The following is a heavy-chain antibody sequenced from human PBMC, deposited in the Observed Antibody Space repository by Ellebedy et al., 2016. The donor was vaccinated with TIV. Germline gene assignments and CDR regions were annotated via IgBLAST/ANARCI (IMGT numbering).Heavy chain of an antibody. Sequence: GESLKISCAASGFTFSNYWIHWVRQAPGKGLVWLSRINRDGSSANYADSVKGRFSISRDNSKNTLYVQMNSLRAEDTAVYYCARGGRDQWPIDYWGQGTLVTVSS. CDR1: GFTFSNYW. J-gene: IGHJ4*02. D-gene: IGHD6-19*01. V-gene: IGHV3-74*01. CDR2: INRDGSSA. CDR3: ARGGRDQWPIDY.